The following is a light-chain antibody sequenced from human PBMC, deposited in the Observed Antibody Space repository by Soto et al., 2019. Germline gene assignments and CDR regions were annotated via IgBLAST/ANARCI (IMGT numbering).Light chain of an antibody. V-gene: IGLV2-14*01. CDR2: DVS. J-gene: IGLJ1*01. CDR3: TSYTSSRTLYV. CDR1: SSDVGVYNY. Sequence: QSVLTQPASVSGSPGQSITISCTGTSSDVGVYNYVSWYQPHPGKAPKLMIYDVSNRPSGVSNRFSVSKSGNTASLTISGLQAEDEADYYCTSYTSSRTLYVFGTGTKLTVL.